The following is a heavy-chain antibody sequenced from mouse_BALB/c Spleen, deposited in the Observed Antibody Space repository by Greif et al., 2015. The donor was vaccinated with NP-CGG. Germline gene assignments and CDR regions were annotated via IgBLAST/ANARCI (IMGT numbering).Heavy chain of an antibody. D-gene: IGHD1-1*01. CDR1: GYTFTSYT. CDR3: ARSSPFITTVAMDY. Sequence: QVQLQQSGAELARPGASVKMSCKASGYTFTSYTMHWVKQRPGQGLEWIGYINPSSGYTNYNQKFKDKATLTADKSSSTAYMQLSSLTSEDSAVYYCARSSPFITTVAMDYWGQGTSVTVSS. CDR2: INPSSGYT. V-gene: IGHV1-4*01. J-gene: IGHJ4*01.